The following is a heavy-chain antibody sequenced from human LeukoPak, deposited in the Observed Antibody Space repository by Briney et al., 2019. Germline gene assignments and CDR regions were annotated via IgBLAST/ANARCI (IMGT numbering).Heavy chain of an antibody. V-gene: IGHV3-21*01. J-gene: IGHJ5*02. D-gene: IGHD2-21*01. Sequence: GGSLRLSCAASGFTFSSYSMNWVRQAPGKGLEWVSSISSSSSYIYYAASVKGRFTISRDNAKNSLYLQMNSLRAEDTAVYYCARSSMSGDAWFDPWGQGTLVTVSS. CDR3: ARSSMSGDAWFDP. CDR1: GFTFSSYS. CDR2: ISSSSSYI.